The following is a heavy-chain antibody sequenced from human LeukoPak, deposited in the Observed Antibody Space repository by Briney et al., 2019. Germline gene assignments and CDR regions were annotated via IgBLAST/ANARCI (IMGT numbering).Heavy chain of an antibody. CDR3: ARQILYTAIDY. Sequence: PGGSLRLSCTASGFSFGDYAMSWVRQPPGKGLEWIGSIYYSGSTYYNPSLKSRVTISVDTSKNQFSLKLSSVTAADTAVYYCARQILYTAIDYWGQGTLVTVSS. V-gene: IGHV4-39*01. D-gene: IGHD5-18*01. CDR2: IYYSGST. CDR1: GFSFGDYA. J-gene: IGHJ4*02.